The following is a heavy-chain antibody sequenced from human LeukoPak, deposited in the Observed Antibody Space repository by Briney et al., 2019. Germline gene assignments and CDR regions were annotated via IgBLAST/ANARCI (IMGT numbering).Heavy chain of an antibody. CDR1: VFTFSSYT. D-gene: IGHD1-1*01. J-gene: IGHJ4*02. CDR2: ISYDGSNK. CDR3: ARAYNQGSQIGTTFVLY. Sequence: QAGRSLRLSCAASVFTFSSYTMHWVRQAPGRGLEWVAIISYDGSNKYYADSVRGRFTISRDNSKNTLYLQMDSLRPEDTAVYYCARAYNQGSQIGTTFVLYWGQGTLVTVSS. V-gene: IGHV3-30-3*01.